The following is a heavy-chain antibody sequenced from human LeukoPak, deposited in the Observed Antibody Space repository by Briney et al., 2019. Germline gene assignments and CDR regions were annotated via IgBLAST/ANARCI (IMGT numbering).Heavy chain of an antibody. V-gene: IGHV3-23*01. CDR1: GFTFSSYG. J-gene: IGHJ4*02. CDR3: ARQPVGASDNYFDY. CDR2: ISGSGGST. D-gene: IGHD1-26*01. Sequence: GGSLRLSCAASGFTFSSYGMSWVRQAPGKGLEWVPAISGSGGSTYYADSVKGRFTISRDNSKNTLYLQMNSLKASDTALYYCARQPVGASDNYFDYWGQGTLVTVSS.